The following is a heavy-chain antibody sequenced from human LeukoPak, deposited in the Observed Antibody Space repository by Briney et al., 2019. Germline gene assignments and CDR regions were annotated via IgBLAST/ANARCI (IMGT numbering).Heavy chain of an antibody. CDR3: AREEMIATGREPAEI. V-gene: IGHV4-59*01. D-gene: IGHD3-22*01. Sequence: PSETLSLTCSVSGGSISRSYWSWIRQARGKGVEWIGQIYYSGSTNYNPSLKSRVTISVDTSKNQFSLKLSSVTAADTAVYYCAREEMIATGREPAEIWGQGTMVNVSS. CDR2: IYYSGST. CDR1: GGSISRSY. J-gene: IGHJ3*02.